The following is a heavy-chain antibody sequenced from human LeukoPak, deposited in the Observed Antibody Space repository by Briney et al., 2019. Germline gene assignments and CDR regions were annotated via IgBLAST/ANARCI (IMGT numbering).Heavy chain of an antibody. CDR1: GGSISSSSYY. CDR2: IYYSGST. V-gene: IGHV4-39*01. CDR3: VRQLMGN. D-gene: IGHD7-27*01. Sequence: SETLSLTCTVSGGSISSSSYYWGWIRQPPGKGLEWIGSIYYSGSTYYNPSLKSRVTISVDTSKNQFSLKLSSVTAADTAVYYCVRQLMGNWGQGTLVTVSS. J-gene: IGHJ4*02.